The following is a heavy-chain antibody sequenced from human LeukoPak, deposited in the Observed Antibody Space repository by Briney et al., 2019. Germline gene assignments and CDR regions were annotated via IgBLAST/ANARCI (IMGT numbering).Heavy chain of an antibody. CDR1: GGSISSGDYY. CDR3: ARRVLQYGSGSFYDY. D-gene: IGHD3-10*01. J-gene: IGHJ4*02. Sequence: SETLSLTCTVSGGSISSGDYYWSWIRQPPGKGLEWIGYIYYSGSTYYNPSLKSRVTISVGTSKNQFSLKLSSVTAADTAVYYCARRVLQYGSGSFYDYWGQGTLVTVSS. V-gene: IGHV4-30-4*01. CDR2: IYYSGST.